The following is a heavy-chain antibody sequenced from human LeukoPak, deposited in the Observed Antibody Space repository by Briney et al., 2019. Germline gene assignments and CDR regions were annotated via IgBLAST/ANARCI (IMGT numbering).Heavy chain of an antibody. CDR2: ISDSGNAK. V-gene: IGHV3-48*01. D-gene: IGHD2/OR15-2a*01. Sequence: GGSLRLSCAASGFSFSSYSMNWVRQAPGKGLEWVSYISDSGNAKHYTDSVKGRFTISRDNAKNALYLQMNSLRAEDTAVYFCARDYVYAFDYWGQGTLVTVSS. CDR1: GFSFSSYS. J-gene: IGHJ4*02. CDR3: ARDYVYAFDY.